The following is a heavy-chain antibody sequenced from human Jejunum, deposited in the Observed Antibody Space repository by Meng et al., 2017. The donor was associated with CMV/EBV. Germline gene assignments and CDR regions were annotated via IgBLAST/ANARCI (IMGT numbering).Heavy chain of an antibody. D-gene: IGHD5-24*01. CDR3: AKDQGIHGFTMDV. V-gene: IGHV3-48*03. J-gene: IGHJ6*02. CDR1: GFTFSHYG. CDR2: INRGDSVI. Sequence: ASGFTFSHYGMNWVRQAPRKGLEWLSHINRGDSVILYADSVRGRFTISRDVAKNSVYLQMNTLRVEDTGVYYCAKDQGIHGFTMDVWGQGTAVTVSS.